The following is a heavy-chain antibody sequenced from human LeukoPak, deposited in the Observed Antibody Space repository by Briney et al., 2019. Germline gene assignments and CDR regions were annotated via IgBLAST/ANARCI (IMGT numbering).Heavy chain of an antibody. CDR2: INHSGST. D-gene: IGHD5-12*01. CDR1: GGSFSGYY. V-gene: IGHV4-34*01. J-gene: IGHJ3*02. CDR3: ARYLINSGSNSDAFDI. Sequence: SETLSLTCAVYGGSFSGYYWTWIRQPPGKGLEWIGEINHSGSTNYNPSLKSRVTISVDASKNQFSLKLSSVTAADTAVYYCARYLINSGSNSDAFDIWGQGTMVTVSS.